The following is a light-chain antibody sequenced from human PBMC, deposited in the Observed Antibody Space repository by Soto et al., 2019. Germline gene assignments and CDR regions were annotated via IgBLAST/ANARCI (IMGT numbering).Light chain of an antibody. CDR1: YSVSSN. J-gene: IGKJ4*01. V-gene: IGKV3-15*01. Sequence: EMVMTQSPATLSVSPGERATLSCRARYSVSSNLAWYQQKPGQAPRLLIYGASTRSTGVPVRFSCSGSGTEFTLTISSLQSEDSAVYFCQQYGNWPLTFGGGTKVEIK. CDR2: GAS. CDR3: QQYGNWPLT.